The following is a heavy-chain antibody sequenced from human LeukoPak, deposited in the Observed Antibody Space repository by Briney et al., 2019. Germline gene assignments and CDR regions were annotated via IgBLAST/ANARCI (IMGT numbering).Heavy chain of an antibody. J-gene: IGHJ4*02. CDR2: IYYSGST. Sequence: SESLSLTCTVSGGSISSYYWSWIRQPPGKGLEWIGYIYYSGSTNYNPYLKSRVIISVDTSKNQFSLKLSSVTAADTAVYYCAREPQSWGQGTLVTVSS. V-gene: IGHV4-59*01. CDR3: AREPQS. CDR1: GGSISSYY.